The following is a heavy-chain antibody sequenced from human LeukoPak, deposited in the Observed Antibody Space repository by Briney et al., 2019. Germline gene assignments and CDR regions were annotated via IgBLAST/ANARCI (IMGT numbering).Heavy chain of an antibody. V-gene: IGHV3-30*18. CDR1: GLTFSSYG. CDR3: AKDLTVGEPFLYYYYYGMDV. Sequence: GGSLRLSCAASGLTFSSYGMHWVRQAPGKGLEWVAVISYDGSNKYYADSVKGRFTISRDNSKNTLYLQMNSLRAEDTAVYYCAKDLTVGEPFLYYYYYGMDVWGQGTTVTVSS. D-gene: IGHD3-16*01. CDR2: ISYDGSNK. J-gene: IGHJ6*02.